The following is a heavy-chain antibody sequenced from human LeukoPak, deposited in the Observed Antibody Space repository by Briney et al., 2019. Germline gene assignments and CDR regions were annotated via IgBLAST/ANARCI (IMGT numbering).Heavy chain of an antibody. V-gene: IGHV1-24*01. Sequence: ASVKVSYKVAGYTLYAVSMRLVRQAPGKGLEWMGGFDPEDGERIYAQKFQGRVTMTEDTSTDTAYMELSSLTSEDTAMYYCATENFGLGSPFDTWGQGTLVTVSS. D-gene: IGHD3-16*01. J-gene: IGHJ5*02. CDR1: GYTLYAVS. CDR3: ATENFGLGSPFDT. CDR2: FDPEDGER.